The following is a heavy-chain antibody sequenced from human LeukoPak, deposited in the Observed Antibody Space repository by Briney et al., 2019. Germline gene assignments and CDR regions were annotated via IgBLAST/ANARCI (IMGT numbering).Heavy chain of an antibody. CDR2: ISAYNRDT. CDR1: GYPFSIYG. V-gene: IGHV1-18*01. CDR3: ARDGYTYASSPFDH. Sequence: ASVKISCKASGYPFSIYGFAWVRQVPGQGLEWMGWISAYNRDTKYAQQFQGRLSMTIDTGASTGYMELRSLRSDDTAVYYCARDGYTYASSPFDHWGQGTLVIVSS. D-gene: IGHD3-16*01. J-gene: IGHJ4*02.